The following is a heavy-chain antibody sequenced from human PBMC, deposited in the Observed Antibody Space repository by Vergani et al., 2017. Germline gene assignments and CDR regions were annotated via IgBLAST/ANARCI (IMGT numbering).Heavy chain of an antibody. J-gene: IGHJ4*02. CDR1: GFPFSSYD. V-gene: IGHV3-30*02. D-gene: IGHD3-10*01. CDR3: AKNSGSGAPDY. CDR2: IRSDGSNK. Sequence: QVQLVESGGGVVQPGGSLRLSCAASGFPFSSYDMHWVRQAPGKGLEWVAFIRSDGSNKYYGDSVKGRFTISRDNSKNTVYLQMNSLRPEDTALYYCAKNSGSGAPDYWGQGTLVTVSS.